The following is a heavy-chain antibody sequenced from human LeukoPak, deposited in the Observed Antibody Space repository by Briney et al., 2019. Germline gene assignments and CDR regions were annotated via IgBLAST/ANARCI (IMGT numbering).Heavy chain of an antibody. Sequence: SETPSLTCTVSGGSISSSSYYWGWIRQPPGKGLEWIGSIYYSGSTYYNPSLKSRVTISVDTSKNQFSLKLSSVTAADTAVYYCAKMTPVTSFQLLVLDSWGPGTLVTISS. V-gene: IGHV4-39*05. CDR3: AKMTPVTSFQLLVLDS. CDR1: GGSISSSSYY. J-gene: IGHJ4*02. CDR2: IYYSGST. D-gene: IGHD4-11*01.